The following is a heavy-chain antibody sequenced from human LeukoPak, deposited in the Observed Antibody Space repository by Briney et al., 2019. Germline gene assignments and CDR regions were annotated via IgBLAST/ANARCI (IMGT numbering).Heavy chain of an antibody. CDR3: ATYDYGDYAFLI. J-gene: IGHJ3*02. CDR1: GYRFSPYW. V-gene: IGHV3-7*01. Sequence: TGGSLRLSCAASGYRFSPYWMSWVRQTPGKGLEWVASISDGGRATYYGDSVRGRFTISRDDARNSLFLQMNNLRAEDTAVYHCATYDYGDYAFLIWGQGAMVTVSS. CDR2: ISDGGRAT. D-gene: IGHD4-17*01.